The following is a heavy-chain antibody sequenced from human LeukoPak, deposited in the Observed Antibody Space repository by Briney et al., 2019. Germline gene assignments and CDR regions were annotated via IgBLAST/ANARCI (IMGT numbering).Heavy chain of an antibody. V-gene: IGHV1-8*01. D-gene: IGHD2-2*02. J-gene: IGHJ6*02. Sequence: GASVKVSCKASGYTFGNYDINWVRQAPGQGLEWMGWMNPNSGDSGYAQKFQGRVTMTRDTSISTAYMELSGLRSEDTAVYYCARAHKDCSRISCFTIYYYHGMDIWGQGTTVAVSS. CDR3: ARAHKDCSRISCFTIYYYHGMDI. CDR1: GYTFGNYD. CDR2: MNPNSGDS.